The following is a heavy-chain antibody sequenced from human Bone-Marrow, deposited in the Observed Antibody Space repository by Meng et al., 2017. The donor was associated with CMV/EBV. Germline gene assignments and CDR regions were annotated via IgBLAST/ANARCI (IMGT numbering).Heavy chain of an antibody. V-gene: IGHV3-30*04. J-gene: IGHJ4*02. CDR3: AREQYYFDY. Sequence: GESLKISCAASGFTFSSYAMHWVRQAPGKGLEWVAVISYDGSNKYYADSVKGRFTISRDNSKNTLYLQMNSLRAEDTAVYYCAREQYYFDYWGQGTLVTVSS. CDR1: GFTFSSYA. CDR2: ISYDGSNK. D-gene: IGHD4-11*01.